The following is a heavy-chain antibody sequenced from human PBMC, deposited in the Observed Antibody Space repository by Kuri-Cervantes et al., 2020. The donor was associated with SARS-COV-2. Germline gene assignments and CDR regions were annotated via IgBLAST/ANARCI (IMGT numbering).Heavy chain of an antibody. CDR3: ARDGDYDSSGYLGALYYYYGMDV. J-gene: IGHJ6*02. CDR1: GGSFSGYY. V-gene: IGHV4-59*01. D-gene: IGHD3-22*01. Sequence: SETLSLTCAVYGGSFSGYYWSWIRQPPGKGLEWIGYIYYSGSTNYNPSLKSRVTISVDTSKNQFSLKLSSVTAADTAVYYCARDGDYDSSGYLGALYYYYGMDVWGQGTTVTVSS. CDR2: IYYSGST.